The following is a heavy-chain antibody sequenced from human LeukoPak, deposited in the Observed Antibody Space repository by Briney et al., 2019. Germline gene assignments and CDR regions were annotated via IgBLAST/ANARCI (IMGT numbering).Heavy chain of an antibody. J-gene: IGHJ4*02. CDR1: GGSISSYY. CDR3: ARDSTRYCSSTSCYTGGVDY. D-gene: IGHD2-2*02. Sequence: SETLSLTCTVSGGSISSYYWSWIRQPPGKGLEWIGYIYYSGSTNYNPSLKSRVTISADTSKNQFSLKLSSVTAADTAVYYCARDSTRYCSSTSCYTGGVDYWGQGTLVTVSS. V-gene: IGHV4-59*01. CDR2: IYYSGST.